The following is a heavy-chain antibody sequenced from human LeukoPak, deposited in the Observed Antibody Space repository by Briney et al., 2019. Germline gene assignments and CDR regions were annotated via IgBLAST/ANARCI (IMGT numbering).Heavy chain of an antibody. CDR2: INPNRGGT. V-gene: IGHV1-2*02. CDR3: ARAYCSGGSCYKV. J-gene: IGHJ4*02. D-gene: IGHD2-15*01. Sequence: GASVKVSCKASGYTFTGYYMHWVRQAPGQGLEGMGWINPNRGGTNYAQKFQGRVTMTRDTSISTAYMELSRLRSDDTAVYYCARAYCSGGSCYKVWGQGTLVTVSS. CDR1: GYTFTGYY.